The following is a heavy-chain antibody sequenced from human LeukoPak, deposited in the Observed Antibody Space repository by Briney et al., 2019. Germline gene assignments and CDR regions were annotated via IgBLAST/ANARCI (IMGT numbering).Heavy chain of an antibody. D-gene: IGHD5-12*01. V-gene: IGHV4-39*07. J-gene: IGHJ6*03. CDR3: PRVENTVPTEADYMDL. Sequence: SETLSLTCTVSGGSISSSSYYWGWIRRPPGKGLEWFGSIYYNGSPYYNPSLKRRVNISLDTSKNQLYLKLRPGAAADTALYYCPRVENTVPTEADYMDLWGKGTTVTISS. CDR1: GGSISSSSYY. CDR2: IYYNGSP.